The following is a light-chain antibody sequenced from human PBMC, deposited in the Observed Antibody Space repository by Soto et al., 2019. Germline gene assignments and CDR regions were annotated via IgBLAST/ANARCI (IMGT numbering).Light chain of an antibody. CDR3: LKYSTYSRA. V-gene: IGKV1-5*03. Sequence: DIQMTQSPSTLSASIGDRVTITCRASQSINNLLAWYQQKPGKAPNLLIYKASSLESGVPSRFSGRPRGTEFTLTSGRRQPDDFATYYCLKYSTYSRAFGKGTRLDI. CDR2: KAS. CDR1: QSINNL. J-gene: IGKJ1*01.